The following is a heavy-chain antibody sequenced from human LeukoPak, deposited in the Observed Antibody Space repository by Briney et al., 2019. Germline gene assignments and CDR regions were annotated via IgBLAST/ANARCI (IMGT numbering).Heavy chain of an antibody. J-gene: IGHJ4*02. CDR3: ATHGSRYSGYDAPLDY. D-gene: IGHD5-12*01. CDR1: GYRFTSYW. V-gene: IGHV5-51*01. Sequence: GESLKISGKGAGYRFTSYWIGGVRQMPGKGLEWMGIIYPGDSDTRYSPSFQGQVTISADKSISTAYLQWSSLKASDTAMYYCATHGSRYSGYDAPLDYWGQGTLVTVSS. CDR2: IYPGDSDT.